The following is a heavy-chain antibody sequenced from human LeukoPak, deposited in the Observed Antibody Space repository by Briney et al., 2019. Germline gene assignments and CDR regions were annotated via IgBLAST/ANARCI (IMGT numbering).Heavy chain of an antibody. CDR2: IYYSGSP. CDR1: GGSISGYY. V-gene: IGHV4-59*01. Sequence: SETLPLTCTVSGGSISGYYWSWIRQPPGKGLEYIGNIYYSGSPNYNPSLKSRVTISVDTSKNQFSLRLSSVTAADTAIYYCARAGGGRPFDPWGQGTLVTVSS. D-gene: IGHD6-6*01. CDR3: ARAGGGRPFDP. J-gene: IGHJ5*02.